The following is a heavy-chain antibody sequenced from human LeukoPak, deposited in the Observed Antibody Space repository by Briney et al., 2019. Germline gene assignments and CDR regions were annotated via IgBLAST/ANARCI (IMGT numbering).Heavy chain of an antibody. Sequence: GGSLRLSCAASGFTFSGYSMNWVRQAPGKGLEWVSSISSSRSYIYYADSVKGRFTISRDNAKNSLFLQMNSLRAEDTAVYYCARDPSSGWYLKGWFDPWGQGTLVTVSS. J-gene: IGHJ5*02. CDR2: ISSSRSYI. D-gene: IGHD6-19*01. CDR3: ARDPSSGWYLKGWFDP. CDR1: GFTFSGYS. V-gene: IGHV3-21*01.